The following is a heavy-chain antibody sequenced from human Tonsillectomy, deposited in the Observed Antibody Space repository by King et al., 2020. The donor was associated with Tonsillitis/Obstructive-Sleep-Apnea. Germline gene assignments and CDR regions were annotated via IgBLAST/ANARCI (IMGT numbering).Heavy chain of an antibody. CDR1: GFTFDDYA. D-gene: IGHD1-26*01. Sequence: VQLVESGGGLVQPGRSLRLSCAASGFTFDDYAMHWVRQAPGKGLEWVSGINWNSGSIVYADSVKGRFTISRDNAKNSLYLQMNNLRAEDTALYYCAKDNRGSYYESTFDLWRQGTMVTVSS. CDR2: INWNSGSI. V-gene: IGHV3-9*01. CDR3: AKDNRGSYYESTFDL. J-gene: IGHJ3*01.